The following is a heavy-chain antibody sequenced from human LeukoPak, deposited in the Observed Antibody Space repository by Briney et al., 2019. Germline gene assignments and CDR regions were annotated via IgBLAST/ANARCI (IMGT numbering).Heavy chain of an antibody. D-gene: IGHD6-19*01. CDR2: INHSGST. J-gene: IGHJ4*02. CDR1: GGSFSGYY. CDR3: ARGVGSGWPGGY. V-gene: IGHV4-34*01. Sequence: SSETLSLTCAVYGGSFSGYYWSWIRQPPGKGLEWIGEINHSGSTNYNPSLKSRVTISVDTSKNQFSLKLSSVTAADTAVYYCARGVGSGWPGGYWGQGTLVTVSS.